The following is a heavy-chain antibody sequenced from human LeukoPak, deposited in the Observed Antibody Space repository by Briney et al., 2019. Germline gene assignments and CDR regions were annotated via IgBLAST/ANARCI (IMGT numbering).Heavy chain of an antibody. D-gene: IGHD3-10*01. J-gene: IGHJ4*02. Sequence: GGSLRLSCAASGFTFSSYAMSWVRQAPGKGLEWVSAISGNGDNTHYADSVKGRFTISRDNSKDNSKNTLYLQMNSLRAEDTAVYYCARGRYFRGAFDYWGQGTLVTVSS. V-gene: IGHV3-23*01. CDR2: ISGNGDNT. CDR3: ARGRYFRGAFDY. CDR1: GFTFSSYA.